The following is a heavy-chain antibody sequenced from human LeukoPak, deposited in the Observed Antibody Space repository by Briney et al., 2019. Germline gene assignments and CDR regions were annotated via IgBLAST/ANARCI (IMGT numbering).Heavy chain of an antibody. CDR1: GFTFSSYV. Sequence: GGSLRLSCAASGFTFSSYVMHWVRQAPGKGLEWVAIISYDGSNEYYADSVKGRFTISRDNSKNTLYLQMNSLRAEDTAVYYCARDRVTLGAFDYWGQGTLVTVSS. J-gene: IGHJ4*02. V-gene: IGHV3-30*04. CDR2: ISYDGSNE. CDR3: ARDRVTLGAFDY. D-gene: IGHD7-27*01.